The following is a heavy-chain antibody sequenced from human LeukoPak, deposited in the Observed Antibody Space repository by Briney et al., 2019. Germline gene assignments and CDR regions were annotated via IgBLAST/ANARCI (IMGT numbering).Heavy chain of an antibody. V-gene: IGHV4-39*07. CDR2: IYYSGST. Sequence: SETLSLTCTVSGGSISSSSYYWGWIRQPPGKGLEWIGSIYYSGSTYYNPSLKSRVTISVDTSKNQFSLKLSSVTAADTAVYYCAREDFDWLHNFDYWGQGTLVTVSS. CDR3: AREDFDWLHNFDY. CDR1: GGSISSSSYY. J-gene: IGHJ4*02. D-gene: IGHD3-9*01.